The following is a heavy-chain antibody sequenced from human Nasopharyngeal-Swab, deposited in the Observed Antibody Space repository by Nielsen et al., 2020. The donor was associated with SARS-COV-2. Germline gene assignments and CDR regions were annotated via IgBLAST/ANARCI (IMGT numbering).Heavy chain of an antibody. V-gene: IGHV2-5*08. D-gene: IGHD5-12*01. Sequence: TLSLTCIVSSGSISSGDYYWSWIRKPPGKALEWLALIYWDDDKRYSPSLKSRLTITKDTSKNQVVLTMTNMDPVDTATYYCAHKDIVATEFDYWGQGTLVTVSS. J-gene: IGHJ4*02. CDR3: AHKDIVATEFDY. CDR2: IYWDDDK. CDR1: SGSISSGDYY.